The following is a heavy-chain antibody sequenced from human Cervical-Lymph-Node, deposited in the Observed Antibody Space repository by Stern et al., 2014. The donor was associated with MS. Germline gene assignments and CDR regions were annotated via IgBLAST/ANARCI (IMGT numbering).Heavy chain of an antibody. CDR3: AAIGPLMEGAAFDI. CDR2: IHHSGAT. CDR1: GAPVNSGGYY. V-gene: IGHV4-31*03. Sequence: DQLVESGPGLVKPSQTLSLSFTVSGAPVNSGGYYWTWIRPVPGKGLEWIGFIHHSGATFYNPPLKSRVTISGDTSENQVSLMLSSVTAADTAVYYCAAIGPLMEGAAFDIWGQGTLVTVSS. D-gene: IGHD3-16*01. J-gene: IGHJ3*02.